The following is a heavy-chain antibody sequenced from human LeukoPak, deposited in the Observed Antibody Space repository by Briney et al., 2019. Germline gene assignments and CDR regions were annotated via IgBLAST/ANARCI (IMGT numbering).Heavy chain of an antibody. Sequence: GGSLRLSCAASGFTFSTYTMNWVRQAPGKGLEWVSSISGSSSYIYYADSVKGRFTISRDNAKNSLHLQMNSLRAEDTAVYYCARDRASSWPFDYWGQGTLVTVSS. CDR3: ARDRASSWPFDY. CDR2: ISGSSSYI. D-gene: IGHD6-13*01. V-gene: IGHV3-21*01. CDR1: GFTFSTYT. J-gene: IGHJ4*02.